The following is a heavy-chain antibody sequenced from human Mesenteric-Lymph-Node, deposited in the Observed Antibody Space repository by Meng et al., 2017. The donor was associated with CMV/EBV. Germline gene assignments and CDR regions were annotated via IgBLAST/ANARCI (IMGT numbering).Heavy chain of an antibody. Sequence: GGSLRLSCAASGFTFSAYWLHWVRQAPGKGLVWVSRINTDGSTTTYADSVKGRFTISRVNAKNTVYLQMNSLRVEDTAVYYCARFGVAVAGYDYWGQGTLVTVSS. J-gene: IGHJ4*02. V-gene: IGHV3-74*03. D-gene: IGHD6-19*01. CDR2: INTDGSTT. CDR1: GFTFSAYW. CDR3: ARFGVAVAGYDY.